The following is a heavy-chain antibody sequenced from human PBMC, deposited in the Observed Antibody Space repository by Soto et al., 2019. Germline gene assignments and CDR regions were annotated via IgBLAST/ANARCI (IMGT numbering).Heavy chain of an antibody. J-gene: IGHJ3*02. D-gene: IGHD1-26*01. V-gene: IGHV3-73*01. CDR1: GFSFSGSA. Sequence: VQLVESGGGVVQPGRSLRLSCAASGFSFSGSAMHWVRQASGKGLEWVGRIKSKADNYATAYAASVKGRFTISRDDSKNTAYLQMNSLKTEDTAVYYCTRLSGSYWYDAFDIWGQGTMVTVSS. CDR2: IKSKADNYAT. CDR3: TRLSGSYWYDAFDI.